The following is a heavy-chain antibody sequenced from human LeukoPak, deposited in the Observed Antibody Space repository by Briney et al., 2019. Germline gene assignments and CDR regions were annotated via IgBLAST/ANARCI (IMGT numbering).Heavy chain of an antibody. J-gene: IGHJ5*02. V-gene: IGHV4-4*09. Sequence: SETLSLTCTVSGGSISGSYWSWIRQPPGKGLEWIGYIYSSGSTNYNPSLKSRVTIGVDTSRNQFSLKLSSVTAADTAVYCCVRRGGRFDTWGQGTLVTVSS. CDR3: VRRGGRFDT. CDR2: IYSSGST. CDR1: GGSISGSY.